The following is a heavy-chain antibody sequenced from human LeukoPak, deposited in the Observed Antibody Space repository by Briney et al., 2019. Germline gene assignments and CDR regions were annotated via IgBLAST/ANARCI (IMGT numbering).Heavy chain of an antibody. Sequence: PSETLSLTCAVYGGSFSGYYWSWIRQPPGKGLEWIGEINHSGSTNYNPSLKSRVTISVDTSKNQFSLKLSSVTAADTAVYYCARHGLRYRYYFDYWGQGTLVTVSS. CDR1: GGSFSGYY. CDR3: ARHGLRYRYYFDY. CDR2: INHSGST. D-gene: IGHD3-9*01. V-gene: IGHV4-34*01. J-gene: IGHJ4*02.